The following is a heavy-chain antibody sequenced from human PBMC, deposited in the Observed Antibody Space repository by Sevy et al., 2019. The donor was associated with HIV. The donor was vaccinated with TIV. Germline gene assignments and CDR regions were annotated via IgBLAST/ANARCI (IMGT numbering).Heavy chain of an antibody. CDR2: ISPSGLAI. J-gene: IGHJ3*01. V-gene: IGHV3-48*03. D-gene: IGHD3-22*01. Sequence: GGSLSLSCKASGFIFSNYEMNWVRQAPGKGLEWVSYISPSGLAIYYADSVKGRFTVSRDNAKNSLYLQMNSLRGDDTALYYCARDIDSSGYSYAFDLWGQGTMVTVSS. CDR1: GFIFSNYE. CDR3: ARDIDSSGYSYAFDL.